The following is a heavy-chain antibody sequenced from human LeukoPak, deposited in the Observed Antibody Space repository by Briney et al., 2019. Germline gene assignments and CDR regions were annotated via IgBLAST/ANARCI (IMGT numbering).Heavy chain of an antibody. CDR3: ARSAVAGTYFDY. J-gene: IGHJ4*02. CDR1: GFSLSRYE. V-gene: IGHV3-48*03. Sequence: GGSLRLSCTASGFSLSRYEMIWVRQAPGKGLEWVSSVKDRFTISRDNAKNSLYLQVNSLRVEDTAVYLCARSAVAGTYFDYWGQGTLVTVSS. D-gene: IGHD6-19*01.